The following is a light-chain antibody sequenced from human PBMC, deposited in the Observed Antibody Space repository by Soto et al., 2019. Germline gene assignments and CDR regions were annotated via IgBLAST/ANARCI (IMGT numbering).Light chain of an antibody. CDR1: QSINSD. Sequence: EIVMTQSPATLAVSPGETTRVSCRASQSINSDVAWYQQKLGQTPRLLIHGASTRATGIAARFSGSGSGTEFTLTISGLQSEDFATYYCQQYNYWPVTFGGGTKVDIK. J-gene: IGKJ4*01. CDR2: GAS. V-gene: IGKV3-15*01. CDR3: QQYNYWPVT.